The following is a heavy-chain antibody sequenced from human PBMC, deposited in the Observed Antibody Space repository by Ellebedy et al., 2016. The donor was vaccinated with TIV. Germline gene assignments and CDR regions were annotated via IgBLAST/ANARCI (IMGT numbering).Heavy chain of an antibody. J-gene: IGHJ6*03. V-gene: IGHV3-7*01. CDR1: GFAFSSSW. D-gene: IGHD1-20*01. Sequence: GGSLRLSXAASGFAFSSSWMTWVRQAPGKGLEWVANIKQDGSEKYYVDSVKGRFTISRDNAKNSLYLQMNSLRAEDTAVYYCARSPGNWNYYYYYMDVWGKGTTVTVSS. CDR2: IKQDGSEK. CDR3: ARSPGNWNYYYYYMDV.